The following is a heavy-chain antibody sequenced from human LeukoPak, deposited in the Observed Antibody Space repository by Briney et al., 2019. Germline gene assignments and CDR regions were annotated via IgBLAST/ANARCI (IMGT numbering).Heavy chain of an antibody. D-gene: IGHD3-22*01. J-gene: IGHJ4*02. CDR3: ARGRDSRGYQFMGFDS. CDR1: GGSISSGNYY. V-gene: IGHV4-61*02. Sequence: SQTLSLTCTVSGGSISSGNYYWSWIRQPAGKGLEWIGRIWADGAPTYRPSLKSRVTISVDTSKNQFPLRLSSVTAADTAVYYCARGRDSRGYQFMGFDSWGQGTLVTVSS. CDR2: IWADGAP.